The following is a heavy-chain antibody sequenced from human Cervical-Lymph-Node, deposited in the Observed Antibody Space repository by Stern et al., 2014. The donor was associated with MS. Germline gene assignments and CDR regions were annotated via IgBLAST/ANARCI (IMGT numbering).Heavy chain of an antibody. V-gene: IGHV2-5*02. D-gene: IGHD3-22*01. CDR3: AQSLGGFYDSSGYYRGKHLYFDY. J-gene: IGHJ4*02. CDR2: IYWDDDK. Sequence: QITLKESGPTLVKPTQTLTLTCTFSGLSLRGNEAGLAWIRQPPGKALEWLAIIYWDDDKRYSPSLRNRLTITKDTSKNQVVLTMTNMDPVDTATYYCAQSLGGFYDSSGYYRGKHLYFDYWGQGTLVTVSS. CDR1: GLSLRGNEAG.